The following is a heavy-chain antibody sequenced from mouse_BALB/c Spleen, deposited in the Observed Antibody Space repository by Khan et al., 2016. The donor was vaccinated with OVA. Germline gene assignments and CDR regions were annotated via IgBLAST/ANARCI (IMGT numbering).Heavy chain of an antibody. CDR2: ISSGGDNT. Sequence: EVELVESGGGLVKPGGSLKLSCAASGFTFSSFTMSWVHQTPEKRLEWVASISSGGDNTYYPDSVKGRFTISRDNAKNNLYLQMSSLRSEDTAVYYCARSNYGPFVYWGQGTLVTVSA. V-gene: IGHV5-9*03. CDR1: GFTFSSFT. CDR3: ARSNYGPFVY. D-gene: IGHD1-1*02. J-gene: IGHJ3*01.